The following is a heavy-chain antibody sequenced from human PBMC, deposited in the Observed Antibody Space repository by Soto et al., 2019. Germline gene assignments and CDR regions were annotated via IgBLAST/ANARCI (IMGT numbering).Heavy chain of an antibody. CDR3: VKDYSPGLFPDY. D-gene: IGHD1-26*01. CDR2: STYIGGTP. J-gene: IGHJ4*02. CDR1: GFTLRDSD. Sequence: EVQLVESGGGLVQPGGSLRLSCLASGFTLRDSDMHWVRQAPGRGLEQVASSTYIGGTPYYADSVKGRFTISRDNSQNTLYFKMRSLTSEDRGGYFCVKDYSPGLFPDYWGKGTLVTFSS. V-gene: IGHV3-64D*06.